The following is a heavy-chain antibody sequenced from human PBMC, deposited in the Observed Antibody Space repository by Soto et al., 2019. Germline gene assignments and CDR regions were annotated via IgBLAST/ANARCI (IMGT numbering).Heavy chain of an antibody. CDR2: IYYSGST. J-gene: IGHJ6*03. CDR3: ARAGYCSSTSPYHRYYYYYMDV. CDR1: GGSISSYY. D-gene: IGHD2-2*01. Sequence: PSETLSLSCASSGGSISSYYWSWIRQPPGKGLEWVGYIYYSGSTNYNPSLKSRVTISVDTSKTQFSLKLTSVTAAATAVYYCARAGYCSSTSPYHRYYYYYMDVWGKGTTVTASS. V-gene: IGHV4-59*01.